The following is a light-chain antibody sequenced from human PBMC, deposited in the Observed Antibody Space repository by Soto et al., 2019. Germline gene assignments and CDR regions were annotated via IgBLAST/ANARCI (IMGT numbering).Light chain of an antibody. V-gene: IGKV3-20*01. CDR2: GVS. J-gene: IGKJ4*01. CDR1: QTVSSSF. CDR3: QQYFTSPLN. Sequence: EVVLTQSPGTLSLSPGERATLSCRASQTVSSSFLAWYQQKPGQAPRLLIYGVSSRATGIPDRFSGTGSGTDFTLTINRLEPEDFAVYYCQQYFTSPLNFGGGTKVEIK.